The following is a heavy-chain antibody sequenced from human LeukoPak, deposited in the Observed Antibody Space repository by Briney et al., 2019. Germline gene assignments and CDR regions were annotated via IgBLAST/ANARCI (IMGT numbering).Heavy chain of an antibody. J-gene: IGHJ3*02. V-gene: IGHV3-11*01. CDR1: GFTFSDYY. D-gene: IGHD2-2*02. CDR3: ARDGYCSTTRCYTVFDI. Sequence: PGGSLRLSCAASGFTFSDYYMSWIRQAPGKGLEWVSYISSSGSTIYYADSVKGRFTISRDNAKNSLYLQMNSLRAEDTAVYYCARDGYCSTTRCYTVFDIWGQGTMVTVSS. CDR2: ISSSGSTI.